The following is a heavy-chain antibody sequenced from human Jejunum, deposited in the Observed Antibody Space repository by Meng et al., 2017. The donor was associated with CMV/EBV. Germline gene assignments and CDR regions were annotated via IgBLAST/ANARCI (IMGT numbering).Heavy chain of an antibody. CDR3: VRGRCTRTSCYKGAFDF. Sequence: SVSRLHWLSWLRHSPGQGLQWLGAKSPTGSSNYNPSLKSRLTISVDGSKNQFSLKPTSVTAADTAVYYCVRGRCTRTSCYKGAFDFWSQGTLVTVSS. CDR1: SVSRLHW. J-gene: IGHJ4*02. CDR2: KSPTGSS. D-gene: IGHD2-2*02. V-gene: IGHV4-4*02.